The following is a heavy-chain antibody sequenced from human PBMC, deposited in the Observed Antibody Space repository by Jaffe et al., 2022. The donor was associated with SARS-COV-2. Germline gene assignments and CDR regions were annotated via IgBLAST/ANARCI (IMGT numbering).Heavy chain of an antibody. D-gene: IGHD3-22*01. CDR1: GFTFSNYD. J-gene: IGHJ4*02. V-gene: IGHV3-21*01. CDR2: ISSSSTYI. CDR3: ARESGVSSGVHDS. Sequence: EVQLVESGGGLVKPGGSLRLSCAASGFTFSNYDMNWVRQAPGKGLEWVSFISSSSTYIYYADSVKGRFTISRDNAKNSLYLQMNSLRAEDTAVYYCARESGVSSGVHDSWGQGTLVTVSS.